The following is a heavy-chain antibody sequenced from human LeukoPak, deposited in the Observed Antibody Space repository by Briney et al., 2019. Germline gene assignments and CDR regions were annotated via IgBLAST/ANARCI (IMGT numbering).Heavy chain of an antibody. Sequence: PSETLSLTCAVYGGSFSGYYWSWIRQPPGKGLEWIGEINQSGSTNYNPSLKSRVTISVDTSKKQFSLRLSPVTAADTAVYYCAAGCSSTSCYWYYYTDVWGKGTTVTVSS. CDR3: AAGCSSTSCYWYYYTDV. CDR2: INQSGST. CDR1: GGSFSGYY. J-gene: IGHJ6*03. D-gene: IGHD2-2*01. V-gene: IGHV4-34*01.